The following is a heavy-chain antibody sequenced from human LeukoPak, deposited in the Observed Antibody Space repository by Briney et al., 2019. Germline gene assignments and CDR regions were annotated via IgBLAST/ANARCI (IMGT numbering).Heavy chain of an antibody. Sequence: PGGSLRLSCAASGFTFSSYAMIWVRQAPGKGLEWVSAISGSGISTYYADSVKGRFTISRHNSKNTLYLQMNSLRAEDTAVYYCAIRNIAAAGKGKGLFDYWGQGTLVTVSS. CDR3: AIRNIAAAGKGKGLFDY. J-gene: IGHJ4*02. D-gene: IGHD6-13*01. V-gene: IGHV3-23*01. CDR1: GFTFSSYA. CDR2: ISGSGIST.